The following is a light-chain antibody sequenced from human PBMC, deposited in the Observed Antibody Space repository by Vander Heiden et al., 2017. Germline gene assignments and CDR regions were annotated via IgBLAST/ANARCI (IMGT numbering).Light chain of an antibody. Sequence: EIVMTQSPATLSVSPGERATLSCRASQSVSSNLAWYQQKPGQAPRLLIYGASTRATGIPARFSGSGSGTEFTLTISRLQSEDFAVYYCQQYNNWPPLTFGGGTKGEIK. CDR3: QQYNNWPPLT. J-gene: IGKJ4*01. CDR1: QSVSSN. V-gene: IGKV3-15*01. CDR2: GAS.